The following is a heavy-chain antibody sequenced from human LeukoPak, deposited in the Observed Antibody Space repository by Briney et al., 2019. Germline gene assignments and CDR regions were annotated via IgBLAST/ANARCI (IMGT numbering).Heavy chain of an antibody. J-gene: IGHJ4*02. V-gene: IGHV3-7*05. CDR2: INQDGTEK. Sequence: PGGSLRLSCAASGFTFSNYWMSWVRQAPGKGLEWVAHINQDGTEKDYVDSVKGRFTISRDNAKNSLYLQMHSLRAEDTAVYYCARDGVARGIYFDYWGQGTLVTVSS. CDR3: ARDGVARGIYFDY. CDR1: GFTFSNYW. D-gene: IGHD1-26*01.